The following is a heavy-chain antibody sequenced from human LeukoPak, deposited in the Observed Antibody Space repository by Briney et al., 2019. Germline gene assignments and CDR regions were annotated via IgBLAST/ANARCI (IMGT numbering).Heavy chain of an antibody. V-gene: IGHV1-2*02. CDR3: ARGGSSSWNWFDP. CDR2: IHPNSGGT. CDR1: GYTFTGYY. J-gene: IGHJ5*02. D-gene: IGHD6-13*01. Sequence: APVKVSCKASGYTFTGYYMHWVRQAPGQGLEWMGWIHPNSGGTNYAQKFQGRVTMTRDTSISTAYMELSRLRSDDTAVYYCARGGSSSWNWFDPWGQGTLVTVSS.